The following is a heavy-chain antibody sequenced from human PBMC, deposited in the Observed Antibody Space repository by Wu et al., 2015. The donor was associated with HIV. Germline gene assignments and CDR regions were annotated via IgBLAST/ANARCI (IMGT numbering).Heavy chain of an antibody. V-gene: IGHV1-8*03. CDR1: AYTFTSYD. Sequence: QVQLVQSGAEVKKPGASVKVSCKASAYTFTSYDINWVRQAPGQGLDWMGWMNPKTGNTGYAQKFQGRVTFTRNTSMSTAYMELSRLRSDDTAVYYCARGHDILTWALRYWGQGTLVTVSS. J-gene: IGHJ4*02. CDR3: ARGHDILTWALRY. D-gene: IGHD3-9*01. CDR2: MNPKTGNT.